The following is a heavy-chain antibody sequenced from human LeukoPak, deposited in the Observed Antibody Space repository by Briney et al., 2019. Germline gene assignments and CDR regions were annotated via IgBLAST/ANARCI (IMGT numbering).Heavy chain of an antibody. CDR3: ARFGYVAGLDL. CDR1: GFSFNSYW. Sequence: GGSLRLSCAASGFSFNSYWMTWVRQAPGRGLEWVANINPAGSDTYYVDPVKGRFTISRDNAKNLVYLQMSSLRAEDTAVYSCARFGYVAGLDLWGQGTPVTVS. V-gene: IGHV3-7*01. D-gene: IGHD3-10*01. J-gene: IGHJ4*02. CDR2: INPAGSDT.